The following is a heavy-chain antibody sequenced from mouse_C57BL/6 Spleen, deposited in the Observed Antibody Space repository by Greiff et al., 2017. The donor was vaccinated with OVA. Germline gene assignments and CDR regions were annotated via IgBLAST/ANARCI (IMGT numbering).Heavy chain of an antibody. J-gene: IGHJ2*01. CDR2: IDPSDSYT. D-gene: IGHD2-3*01. V-gene: IGHV1-69*01. CDR3: ARERDGYFDY. CDR1: GYTFTSYW. Sequence: QVQLQQSGAELVMPGASVKLSCKASGYTFTSYWMHWVKQRPGQGLEWIGEIDPSDSYTNYNQKFKGKSTLTVDKSSSTAYMQLSSLTSEDSAVYYCARERDGYFDYWGKGTTLTVSS.